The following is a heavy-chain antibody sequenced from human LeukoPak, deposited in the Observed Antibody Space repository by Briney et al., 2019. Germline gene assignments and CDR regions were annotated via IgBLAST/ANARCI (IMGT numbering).Heavy chain of an antibody. Sequence: GGSLRLSCAASGFTFSDYYMSWIRQAPGKGLEWVSYISSSGSTIYYADSVKGRFTISRDNAKNSLYLQMNSLRAEDTAVYYCARDKISKTRVTFYYYYGMDVCGQGTTVTVSS. CDR1: GFTFSDYY. D-gene: IGHD2-21*02. V-gene: IGHV3-11*01. CDR2: ISSSGSTI. CDR3: ARDKISKTRVTFYYYYGMDV. J-gene: IGHJ6*02.